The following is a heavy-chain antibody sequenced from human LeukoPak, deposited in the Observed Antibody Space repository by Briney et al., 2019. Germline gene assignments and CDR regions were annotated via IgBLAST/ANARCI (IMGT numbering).Heavy chain of an antibody. Sequence: SETLSLTCTVSGGSISSYYWSWIRQPPGKGLEWIGYIYYSGSTNYNPSLKSRVTISVDTSKNQFSLKLSSVTAADTAVYYCARDLGGGSYPDYWGQGTLVTVSS. CDR2: IYYSGST. D-gene: IGHD1-26*01. CDR3: ARDLGGGSYPDY. CDR1: GGSISSYY. J-gene: IGHJ4*02. V-gene: IGHV4-59*12.